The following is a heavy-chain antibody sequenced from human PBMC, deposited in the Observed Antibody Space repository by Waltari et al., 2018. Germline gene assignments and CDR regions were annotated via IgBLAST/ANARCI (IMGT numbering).Heavy chain of an antibody. Sequence: QVQLVQSGAEVKKPGSSVTVSCKASGGSFASYGISWVRQAPGQGLEWMGGSTPTVCTTNDAQKCQGRVTINADKSTSTAYMHLTSLRSEDAAVYYCAGGYYESSGFSFYYFYHMDVWGKGTTVTVSS. V-gene: IGHV1-69*14. CDR2: STPTVCTT. D-gene: IGHD3-22*01. J-gene: IGHJ6*03. CDR1: GGSFASYG. CDR3: AGGYYESSGFSFYYFYHMDV.